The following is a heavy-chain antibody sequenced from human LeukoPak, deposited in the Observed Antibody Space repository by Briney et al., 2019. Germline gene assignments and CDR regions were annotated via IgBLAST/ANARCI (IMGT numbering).Heavy chain of an antibody. J-gene: IGHJ4*02. Sequence: GGSLRLSCAASGFTFSSYAMHWVRQAPGRGLEWVAVISYDGSNKYYADSVKGRFTISRDNSKNTLYLQMNSLRAEDTAVYYCAREPPHLYSSGCLDYWGQGTLVTVSS. V-gene: IGHV3-30-3*01. CDR2: ISYDGSNK. CDR1: GFTFSSYA. D-gene: IGHD6-19*01. CDR3: AREPPHLYSSGCLDY.